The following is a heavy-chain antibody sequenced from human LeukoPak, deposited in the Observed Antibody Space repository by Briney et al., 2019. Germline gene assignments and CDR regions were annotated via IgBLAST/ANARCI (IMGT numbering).Heavy chain of an antibody. CDR1: GYTFINYG. V-gene: IGHV1-18*01. CDR2: ISGYNGNT. Sequence: ASVKVSCKASGYTFINYGVSWVRQAPGQGLEWMGWISGYNGNTNYAQNIQGRVTMTTDTFTSTGYLELRSLRSDDTAVYFCARGPYCGGDCSSSDSFDIWGQGTMVTVSS. CDR3: ARGPYCGGDCSSSDSFDI. J-gene: IGHJ3*02. D-gene: IGHD2-21*02.